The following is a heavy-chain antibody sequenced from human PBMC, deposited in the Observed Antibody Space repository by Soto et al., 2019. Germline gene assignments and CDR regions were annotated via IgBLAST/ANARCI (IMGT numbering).Heavy chain of an antibody. D-gene: IGHD3-3*01. CDR2: INRYGSST. J-gene: IGHJ5*02. CDR3: ATDPSDDFWGGYHPADP. V-gene: IGHV3-23*05. CDR1: GFTFNIYA. Sequence: GGSLRLSCAASGFTFNIYAMTWVRQAPGKGLEWVSGINRYGSSTFYVDSVKGRFTISRDNSNNTLYLQMNSVRAEDTAVYYCATDPSDDFWGGYHPADPWGQGTLVTVSS.